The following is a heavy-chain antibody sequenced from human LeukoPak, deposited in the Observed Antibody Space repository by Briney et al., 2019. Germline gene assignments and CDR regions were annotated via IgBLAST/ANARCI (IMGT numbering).Heavy chain of an antibody. CDR3: ARDKEEWDTAMQFDY. Sequence: EASVKVSCKASGYTFTNYYMYWVRQAPGQGLEWMGIINPSGGSTRYAQKFQGRVTMTRDMSTSTVYMELSSLRSEDTAVYYCARDKEEWDTAMQFDYWGQGTLVTVSS. CDR1: GYTFTNYY. V-gene: IGHV1-46*01. J-gene: IGHJ4*02. CDR2: INPSGGST. D-gene: IGHD5-18*01.